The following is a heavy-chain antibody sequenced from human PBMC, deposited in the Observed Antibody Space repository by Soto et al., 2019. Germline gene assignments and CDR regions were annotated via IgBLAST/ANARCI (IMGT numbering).Heavy chain of an antibody. CDR2: ISFDGTKK. V-gene: IGHV3-30-3*01. CDR3: AREDDYGYRYINYGLDV. D-gene: IGHD4-17*01. J-gene: IGHJ6*02. CDR1: GFTFNIYA. Sequence: GGSLRLSCAASGFTFNIYALHWVRQAPGKGLEWVAVISFDGTKKYYSDSVKGRFTISRDNLKNTLYLQMNNLRVEDAALYFCAREDDYGYRYINYGLDVWGQGTKVTVS.